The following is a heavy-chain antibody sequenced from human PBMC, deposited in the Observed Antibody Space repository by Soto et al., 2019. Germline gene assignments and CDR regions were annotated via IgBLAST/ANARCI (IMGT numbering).Heavy chain of an antibody. CDR1: GGSISSYY. Sequence: PSETLSLTCTVSGGSISSYYWSWIRQPPGKGLEWIGYIYYSGSTNYNPSLKSRVTISVDTSKNQFSLKLSSVTAADTAVYYCARVVSPLSSTNPWGAFDPWGQGTLVTVS. CDR2: IYYSGST. CDR3: ARVVSPLSSTNPWGAFDP. D-gene: IGHD2-2*01. V-gene: IGHV4-59*01. J-gene: IGHJ5*02.